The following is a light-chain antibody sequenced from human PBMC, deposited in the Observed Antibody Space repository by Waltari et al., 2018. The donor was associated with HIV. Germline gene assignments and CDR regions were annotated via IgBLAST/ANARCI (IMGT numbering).Light chain of an antibody. CDR1: QTVTNK. CDR2: EAS. V-gene: IGKV3D-15*01. Sequence: EIVMTQSPAIVSVSPGERVTLSCRASQTVTNKVAWYQQRPGQAPRLLSYEASSRAAATPPRFSGSGSGTEFNLTISNLQSEDFAVFYCQQYDNSPPWTFGRGTKV. J-gene: IGKJ1*01. CDR3: QQYDNSPPWT.